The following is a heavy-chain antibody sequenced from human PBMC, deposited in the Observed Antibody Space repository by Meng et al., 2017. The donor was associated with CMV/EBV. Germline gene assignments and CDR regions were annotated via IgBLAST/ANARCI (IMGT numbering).Heavy chain of an antibody. J-gene: IGHJ4*02. Sequence: QVQVGQFGGGVKKPGSPVKVPCKASGGNFSRYAISWVRQAPGQGLEWMGGIIPIFGTANYVQKFQGRVAITADESTSTAYMELSSLRSEDTAVYYCARAGDYGGRGYFDYWGQGTLVTVSS. CDR2: IIPIFGTA. CDR3: ARAGDYGGRGYFDY. D-gene: IGHD4-23*01. CDR1: GGNFSRYA. V-gene: IGHV1-69*12.